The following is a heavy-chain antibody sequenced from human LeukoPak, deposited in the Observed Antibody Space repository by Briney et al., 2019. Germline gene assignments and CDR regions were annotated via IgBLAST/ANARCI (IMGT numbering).Heavy chain of an antibody. CDR3: ARIDHGGNSGTAY. D-gene: IGHD4-23*01. V-gene: IGHV1-69*02. CDR2: IIPILGIA. Sequence: SVKVSCKASGGTFSSYTISWVRQAPGQGLEWMGRIIPILGIANYAQKFQGRVTITADKSTSTAYMELSSLRSEDTAVYYCARIDHGGNSGTAYWGQGTLVTVSS. CDR1: GGTFSSYT. J-gene: IGHJ4*02.